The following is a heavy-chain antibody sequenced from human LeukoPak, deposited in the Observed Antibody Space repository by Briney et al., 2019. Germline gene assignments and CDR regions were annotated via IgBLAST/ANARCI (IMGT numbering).Heavy chain of an antibody. V-gene: IGHV4-34*01. CDR2: INHSGST. J-gene: IGHJ4*02. Sequence: SETLSLTCAVYGGSFSGYYWSWIRLPPGKGLEWIGEINHSGSTNYNPSIKSRVTISVDTSKNQFSLNLTSVTAADTAVYYCARPRRYCSSTSCYFYEYWGQGTLVTVSS. CDR1: GGSFSGYY. CDR3: ARPRRYCSSTSCYFYEY. D-gene: IGHD2-2*01.